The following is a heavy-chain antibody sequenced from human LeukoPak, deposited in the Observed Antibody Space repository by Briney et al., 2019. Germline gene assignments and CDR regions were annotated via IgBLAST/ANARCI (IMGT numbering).Heavy chain of an antibody. J-gene: IGHJ3*02. V-gene: IGHV1-2*02. CDR3: ATRYSSIAKGAFDI. CDR1: GYTFTGYY. CDR2: INPNSGGT. D-gene: IGHD6-13*01. Sequence: ASVKVSCKASGYTFTGYYMHWVRQAPGQGLEWMGWINPNSGGTNYAQKFQGRVTMTRDTSISTAYMELSSLRSEDTAVSYCATRYSSIAKGAFDIWGQGTMVTVSS.